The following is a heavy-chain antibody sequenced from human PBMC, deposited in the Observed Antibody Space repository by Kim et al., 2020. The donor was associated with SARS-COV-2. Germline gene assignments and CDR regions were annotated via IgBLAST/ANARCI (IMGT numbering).Heavy chain of an antibody. Sequence: SETLSLTCAVYGGSFRGYYWSWIRQPPGKGLEWIGEINHSGSTNYNPSLKSRVTISVDTSKNQFSLKLSSVTAADTAVYYCARSSYDFWSGYKKVQYFDYWGQGTLVTVSS. D-gene: IGHD3-3*01. CDR2: INHSGST. CDR1: GGSFRGYY. CDR3: ARSSYDFWSGYKKVQYFDY. J-gene: IGHJ4*02. V-gene: IGHV4-34*01.